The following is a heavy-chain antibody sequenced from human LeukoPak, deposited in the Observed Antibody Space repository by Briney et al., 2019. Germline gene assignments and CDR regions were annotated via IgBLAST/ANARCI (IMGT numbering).Heavy chain of an antibody. CDR3: ARTTGANCGGDCYSYYYYMDV. Sequence: ASVKVSCKASGYTFTDYYIHWVRQAPGQGLEWMGWIKPNSGGANYAQKFQGRVTMTRDTSISTAYMELSSLRSEDTAVYYCARTTGANCGGDCYSYYYYMDVWGKGTTVTISS. J-gene: IGHJ6*03. CDR2: IKPNSGGA. CDR1: GYTFTDYY. D-gene: IGHD2-21*02. V-gene: IGHV1-2*02.